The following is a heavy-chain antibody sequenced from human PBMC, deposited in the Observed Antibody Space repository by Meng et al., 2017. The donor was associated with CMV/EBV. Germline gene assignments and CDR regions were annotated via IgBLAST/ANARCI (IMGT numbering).Heavy chain of an antibody. CDR1: GFIFDDYI. V-gene: IGHV3-43*01. J-gene: IGHJ4*02. D-gene: IGHD4-23*01. CDR2: ISWDGGST. Sequence: GESLMISCAASGFIFDDYIMHWVRQAPGKGLEWVSLISWDGGSTYYADSVKGRFTISRDNSKNSLYLQMNSLRTEDTALYYCAKDISYGGNGPFDYWGQGTLVTVSS. CDR3: AKDISYGGNGPFDY.